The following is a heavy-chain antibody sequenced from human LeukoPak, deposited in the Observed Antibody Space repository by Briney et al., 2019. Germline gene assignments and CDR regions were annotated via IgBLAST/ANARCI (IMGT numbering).Heavy chain of an antibody. Sequence: SETLSLTCAVYGGSFSGYYWSWIRQPPGKGLEWIGEINHSGSTNYNPSLKSRVTISVDTSKNQFSLKLSSVTAADTAVYYCARTQTYSSGWGYFDYWGQGTLVTVSS. V-gene: IGHV4-34*01. D-gene: IGHD6-19*01. CDR3: ARTQTYSSGWGYFDY. CDR2: INHSGST. CDR1: GGSFSGYY. J-gene: IGHJ4*02.